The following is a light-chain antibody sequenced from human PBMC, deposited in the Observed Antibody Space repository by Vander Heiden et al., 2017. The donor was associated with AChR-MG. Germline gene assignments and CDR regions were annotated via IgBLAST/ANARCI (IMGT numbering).Light chain of an antibody. CDR3: RQGLETPLT. J-gene: IGKJ5*01. CDR1: QSLLYTNGNNY. Sequence: DIVMTQSPLSLPVTPGEPASISCRSSQSLLYTNGNNYLDWYLQKPGQSPKVLIYLGSNRASGVPDRFSGSGSGTEFTLKISRVETEDVGVYYCRQGLETPLTFGQGTRLEIK. CDR2: LGS. V-gene: IGKV2-28*01.